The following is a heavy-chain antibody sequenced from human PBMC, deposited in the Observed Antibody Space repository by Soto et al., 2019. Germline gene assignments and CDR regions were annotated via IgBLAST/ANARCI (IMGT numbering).Heavy chain of an antibody. CDR3: ASPRDYYDGSGYSGN. V-gene: IGHV1-3*01. CDR1: GYTFTTYA. D-gene: IGHD3-22*01. CDR2: LRAGNGDT. J-gene: IGHJ4*02. Sequence: ASVKVSCKASGYTFTTYAIHWVRQAPGQRLEWMGWLRAGNGDTRYSQEFQGRVTLTRDTSATTAYMELSSLRSEDTAVYYCASPRDYYDGSGYSGNWGQGTLVTVSS.